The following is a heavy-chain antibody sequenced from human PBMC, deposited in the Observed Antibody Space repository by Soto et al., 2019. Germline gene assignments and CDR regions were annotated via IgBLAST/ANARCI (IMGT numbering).Heavy chain of an antibody. CDR1: GFTVSSNY. Sequence: GGSLRLSCAVSGFTVSSNYMNWVRQAPGKGLEWVSAISGSGGSTYYADSVKGRFTISRDNSKNTLYLQMNSLRAEDTAVYYCARYQLKGMDVWGQGTTVTVSS. V-gene: IGHV3-23*01. D-gene: IGHD2-2*01. CDR2: ISGSGGST. CDR3: ARYQLKGMDV. J-gene: IGHJ6*02.